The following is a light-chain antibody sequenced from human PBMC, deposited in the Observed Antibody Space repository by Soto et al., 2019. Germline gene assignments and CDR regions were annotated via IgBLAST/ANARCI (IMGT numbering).Light chain of an antibody. Sequence: DFQMTQSPSTLSGSVGDRVTITCRASQSINNWLAWYQRKPGQAPKLLIYKVSSLESGVPSRFSGSGSGTEFTLTIDSLQRDDSATYYCQQYYGPWTFGQGTKVEIK. CDR1: QSINNW. V-gene: IGKV1-5*03. CDR3: QQYYGPWT. CDR2: KVS. J-gene: IGKJ1*01.